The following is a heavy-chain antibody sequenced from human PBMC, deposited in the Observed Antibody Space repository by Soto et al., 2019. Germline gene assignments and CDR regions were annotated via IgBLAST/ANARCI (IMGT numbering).Heavy chain of an antibody. V-gene: IGHV1-69*01. CDR3: ARDREAMDPYHYFRMEV. CDR2: IIPIFGTA. CDR1: GGTFSSYA. J-gene: IGHJ6*02. Sequence: QVQLVQSGAEVKKPGSSVKVSCKASGGTFSSYAISWVRQAPGQGLEWMGGIIPIFGTANYAQKFQGRVTITADESKSKAYMELSSLRSEDTAVDYCARDREAMDPYHYFRMEVWGQGDTVPVS. D-gene: IGHD5-18*01.